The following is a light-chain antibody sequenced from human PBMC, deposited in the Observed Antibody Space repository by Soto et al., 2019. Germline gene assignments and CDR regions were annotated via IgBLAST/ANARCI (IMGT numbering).Light chain of an antibody. CDR1: QSINTN. V-gene: IGKV1-39*01. J-gene: IGKJ5*01. Sequence: DIQLTQSPSSLSASVGDRVALACRASQSINTNLKWYQQKPGSPPKLLIHTASTLQSGVPSRFSGSGSGTDFTLTITTLQPEDFATYYCQQSYTTPLTFGPGTRLEIK. CDR3: QQSYTTPLT. CDR2: TAS.